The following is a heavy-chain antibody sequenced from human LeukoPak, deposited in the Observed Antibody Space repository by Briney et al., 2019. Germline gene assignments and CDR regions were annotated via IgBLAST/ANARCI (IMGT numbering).Heavy chain of an antibody. CDR1: GGTFSSYA. CDR2: ISAYNGNT. D-gene: IGHD3-16*02. CDR3: ARVMGGSYLDY. V-gene: IGHV1-18*01. Sequence: GASVKVSCKASGGTFSSYAIIWVRQAPGQGLEWMGWISAYNGNTNYAQKLQGRVTMTTDTSTSTAFMELRSLTSDDTAVYYCARVMGGSYLDYWGQGTLVIVSS. J-gene: IGHJ4*02.